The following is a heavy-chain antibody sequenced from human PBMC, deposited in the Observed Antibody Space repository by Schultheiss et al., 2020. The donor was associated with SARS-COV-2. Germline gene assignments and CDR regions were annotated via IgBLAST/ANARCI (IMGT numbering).Heavy chain of an antibody. Sequence: GGSLRLSCAASGFTFSSYEMNWVRQAPGKGLEWVSYISSSGSTIYYADSVKGRFTISRDNSKNTLYLQMNSLRAEDTAVYYCARDEYYYDSSGYYVGNYWGQGTLVTVSS. CDR1: GFTFSSYE. J-gene: IGHJ4*02. CDR2: ISSSGSTI. D-gene: IGHD3-22*01. V-gene: IGHV3-48*03. CDR3: ARDEYYYDSSGYYVGNY.